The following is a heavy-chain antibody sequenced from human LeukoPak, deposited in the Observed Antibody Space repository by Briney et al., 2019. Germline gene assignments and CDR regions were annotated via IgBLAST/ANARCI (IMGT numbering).Heavy chain of an antibody. D-gene: IGHD3-22*01. CDR3: ARKSGSSGYPFDY. V-gene: IGHV3-48*01. CDR2: ITSSSSAI. CDR1: GFAFSSYS. J-gene: IGHJ4*02. Sequence: PGGSLRLSCAASGFAFSSYSMNWVRQAPGKGQGWVSYITSSSSAIYYADSVKGRFTISRDNAKNSLYLQMNSLRAEDTAVYYCARKSGSSGYPFDYWGQGTVATVSS.